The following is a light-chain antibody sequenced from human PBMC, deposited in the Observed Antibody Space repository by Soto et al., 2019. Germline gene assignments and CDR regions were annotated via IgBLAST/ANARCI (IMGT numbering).Light chain of an antibody. CDR3: SSYAGSNYWV. Sequence: QSALTQPPSASGSPGQSVTISCTGTSSDVGGYNYVSWYQQHPGKAPKLMIYEVSKRPSGVPDRFSGSKSGNTASLTVSGIKAEDEADYYCSSYAGSNYWVFGGGTKLTVL. CDR1: SSDVGGYNY. CDR2: EVS. V-gene: IGLV2-8*01. J-gene: IGLJ3*02.